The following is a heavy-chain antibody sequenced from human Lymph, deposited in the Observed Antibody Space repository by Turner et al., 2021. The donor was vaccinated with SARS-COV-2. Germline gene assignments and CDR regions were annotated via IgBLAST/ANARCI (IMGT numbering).Heavy chain of an antibody. Sequence: EVQLVESGGGMVQPGGSLRVYCAASGFTFSYYWMSWVSQAPGKGLEWVANIKQDGSEKYYVASVKGRFTISRDNAKNSLFLQMNSLRAEDTAVYYCARMGSSSWYFDYWGQGTLVTVSS. CDR1: GFTFSYYW. CDR2: IKQDGSEK. CDR3: ARMGSSSWYFDY. J-gene: IGHJ4*02. V-gene: IGHV3-7*01. D-gene: IGHD1-26*01.